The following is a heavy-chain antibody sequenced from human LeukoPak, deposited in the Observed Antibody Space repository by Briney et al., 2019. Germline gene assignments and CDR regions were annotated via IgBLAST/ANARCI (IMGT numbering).Heavy chain of an antibody. CDR1: GFTFSSYA. V-gene: IGHV3-21*01. CDR2: ISSSSSYI. J-gene: IGHJ4*02. Sequence: GGSLRLSCAASGFTFSSYAMSWVRQAPGKGLEWVSSISSSSSYIYYADSVKGRLTISRDNAKNSLDLQMNSLRADDTATYYCARSKIDYWGQGTLVTVSS. D-gene: IGHD4-11*01. CDR3: ARSKIDY.